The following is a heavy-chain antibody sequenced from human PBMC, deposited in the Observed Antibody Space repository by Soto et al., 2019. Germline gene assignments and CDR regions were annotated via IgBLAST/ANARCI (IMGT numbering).Heavy chain of an antibody. CDR3: ARSLGWLPYDAFDI. V-gene: IGHV3-64*02. CDR1: GLTFSSYA. J-gene: IGHJ3*02. D-gene: IGHD3-9*01. CDR2: ISSNGGST. Sequence: GGSLRLSCAASGLTFSSYAMHWVRQAPGKGLEYVSAISSNGGSTYYADSVKGRFTISRDNSKNTLYLQMGSLRAEDMAVYYCARSLGWLPYDAFDIWGQGTMVTVSS.